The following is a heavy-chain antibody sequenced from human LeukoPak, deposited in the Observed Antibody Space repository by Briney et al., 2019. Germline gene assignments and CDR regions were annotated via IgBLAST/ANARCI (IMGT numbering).Heavy chain of an antibody. D-gene: IGHD4-11*01. CDR1: GFTFSSYA. CDR2: ISYDGSNK. V-gene: IGHV3-30-3*01. Sequence: PGGSLRLSCAASGFTFSSYAMHWVRQAPGKGLEWVAVISYDGSNKYYADSVKGRFTISRDNSKNTLYLQMNSLRAEDTAVYYCARDSGMTTGFFDIWGQGTMVTVSS. J-gene: IGHJ3*02. CDR3: ARDSGMTTGFFDI.